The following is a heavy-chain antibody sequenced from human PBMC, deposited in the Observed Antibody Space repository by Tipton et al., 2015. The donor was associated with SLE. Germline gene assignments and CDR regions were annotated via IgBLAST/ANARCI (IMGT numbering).Heavy chain of an antibody. V-gene: IGHV1-2*02. Sequence: SGAEVKKPGSSVKVSCKASGGTFTSYYMHWVRQAPGQGLEWMGWINPNSGGTNYAQKFQGRVTMTRDTSISTAYMELSRLRSDDTAVYYCARDQNTVGRCSSTSCYRGYWGQGTLVTVSS. D-gene: IGHD2-2*02. J-gene: IGHJ4*02. CDR1: GGTFTSYY. CDR3: ARDQNTVGRCSSTSCYRGY. CDR2: INPNSGGT.